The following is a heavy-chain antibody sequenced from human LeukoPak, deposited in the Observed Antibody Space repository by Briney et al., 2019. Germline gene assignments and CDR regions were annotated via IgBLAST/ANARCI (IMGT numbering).Heavy chain of an antibody. CDR2: ISYEGINE. V-gene: IGHV3-30*03. Sequence: GGSLRLFCAASGFTLSSYRKQWVRQAPGEGLGGVAVISYEGINEYYADSVKGRFTISRDNSKNTLYLQMNSLRAEDTAVYYCHLSRSSSSWWRDYYYYGMDVWGKGTTVTVSS. CDR3: HLSRSSSSWWRDYYYYGMDV. CDR1: GFTLSSYR. J-gene: IGHJ6*04. D-gene: IGHD6-13*01.